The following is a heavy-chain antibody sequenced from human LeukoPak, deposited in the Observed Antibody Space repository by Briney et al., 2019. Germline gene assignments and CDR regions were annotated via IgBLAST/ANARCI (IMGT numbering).Heavy chain of an antibody. Sequence: GGSLRLSCAAPGFTFSSYGMHWVRQAPGKGLEWVAVIWYDGSNKYYADSVKGRFTISRDNSKNTLYLQMNSLRAEDTAVYYCARGGDSSRAYYYYGMDVWGKGTTVTVSS. CDR2: IWYDGSNK. D-gene: IGHD6-13*01. CDR1: GFTFSSYG. V-gene: IGHV3-33*01. CDR3: ARGGDSSRAYYYYGMDV. J-gene: IGHJ6*04.